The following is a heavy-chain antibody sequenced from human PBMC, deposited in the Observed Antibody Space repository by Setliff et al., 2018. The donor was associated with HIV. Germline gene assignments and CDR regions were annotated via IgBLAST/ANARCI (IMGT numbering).Heavy chain of an antibody. J-gene: IGHJ4*02. CDR1: GGSISSYY. CDR3: EVAGQ. CDR2: IYSSGTT. V-gene: IGHV4-4*09. D-gene: IGHD6-19*01. Sequence: SETLSLTCTVSGGSISSYYWSWIRQPPGKGLEWLGHIYSSGTTDYNPSLKSRVTISVDTSKNQFSLKLNSVTAADTAVYYCEVAGQWGQGTLVTVSS.